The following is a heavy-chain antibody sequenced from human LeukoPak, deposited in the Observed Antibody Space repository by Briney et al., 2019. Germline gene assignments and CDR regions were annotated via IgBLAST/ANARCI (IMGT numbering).Heavy chain of an antibody. Sequence: GGSLRLSCAASGFTFSSYSMNWVRQAPGKGLEWVSYISSSSSTIYYADSVKGRFTISRDNAKNSLYLQMNSLRAEDTAVYYCARDLVVSAARRDYWGQGPLVTVSS. CDR2: ISSSSSTI. V-gene: IGHV3-48*01. J-gene: IGHJ4*02. CDR1: GFTFSSYS. D-gene: IGHD2-2*01. CDR3: ARDLVVSAARRDY.